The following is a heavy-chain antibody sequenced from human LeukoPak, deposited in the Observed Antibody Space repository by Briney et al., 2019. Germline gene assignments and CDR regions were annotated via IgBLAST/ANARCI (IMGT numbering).Heavy chain of an antibody. CDR2: ITASGDTT. V-gene: IGHV3-23*01. J-gene: IGHJ4*02. CDR3: ADSNYWYPVDY. CDR1: GFTFSGYA. D-gene: IGHD4-11*01. Sequence: GGSLRLSCAASGFTFSGYAMRWVRQAPGKGLECVSSITASGDTTYYADSVKGRFTISRDNSKNTLYLQMNSLRAEDTAVYYCADSNYWYPVDYWGQGTLVTVSS.